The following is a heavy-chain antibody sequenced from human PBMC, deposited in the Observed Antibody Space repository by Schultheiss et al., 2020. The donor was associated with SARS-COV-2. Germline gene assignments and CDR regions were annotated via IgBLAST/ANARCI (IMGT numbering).Heavy chain of an antibody. D-gene: IGHD1-26*01. CDR1: GYTFTSYA. CDR3: ARPGRSGGQFDY. Sequence: ASVKVSCKASGYTFTSYAMHWVRQAPGQRLEWMGWINAGNGNTKYSQKFQGRVTITRDTSASTAYMELSSLRSEDTAVYYCARPGRSGGQFDYWGQGTLVTVSS. CDR2: INAGNGNT. J-gene: IGHJ4*02. V-gene: IGHV1-3*01.